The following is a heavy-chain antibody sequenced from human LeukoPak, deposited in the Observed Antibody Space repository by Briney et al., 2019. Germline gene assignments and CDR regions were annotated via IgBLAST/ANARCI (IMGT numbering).Heavy chain of an antibody. CDR3: ARGLHEYYFDY. V-gene: IGHV3-30*03. Sequence: GGSLRLSCAASGFTFSSYGMHWVRQAPGKGLEWVAVISYDGSNKYYADSVKGRFTISRDNSKNTLYLQMNSLRAGDTAVYYCARGLHEYYFDYWGQGTLVTVSS. CDR2: ISYDGSNK. CDR1: GFTFSSYG. J-gene: IGHJ4*02.